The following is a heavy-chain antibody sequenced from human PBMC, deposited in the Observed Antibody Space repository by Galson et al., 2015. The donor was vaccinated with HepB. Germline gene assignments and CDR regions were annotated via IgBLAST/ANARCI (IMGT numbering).Heavy chain of an antibody. V-gene: IGHV3-30*18. CDR1: GFTFSSCA. CDR2: ISSGGRNE. CDR3: AKARGSGWYEVDY. D-gene: IGHD6-19*01. Sequence: SLRLSCAASGFTFSSCAMHWVRQAPGKGLEWVAVISSGGRNEFYADPVRGRFTISRDNAKNTLYLQMNSLRPEDTAVYYCAKARGSGWYEVDYWGQGTLVTVFS. J-gene: IGHJ4*02.